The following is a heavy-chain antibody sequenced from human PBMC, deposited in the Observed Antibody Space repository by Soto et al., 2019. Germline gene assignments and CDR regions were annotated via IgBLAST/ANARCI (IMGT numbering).Heavy chain of an antibody. Sequence: PGGSLRLSCAASGFTFSSYWMSWVRQAPGKGLEWVANIKQDGSEKYYVDSVKGRFTISRDNAKNSLYLQMNSLRAEDTAVYYCARDLMSEGSLVPAAMGWGNYYYYYGMDVWGQGTTVTVSS. CDR2: IKQDGSEK. V-gene: IGHV3-7*01. CDR1: GFTFSSYW. CDR3: ARDLMSEGSLVPAAMGWGNYYYYYGMDV. J-gene: IGHJ6*02. D-gene: IGHD2-2*01.